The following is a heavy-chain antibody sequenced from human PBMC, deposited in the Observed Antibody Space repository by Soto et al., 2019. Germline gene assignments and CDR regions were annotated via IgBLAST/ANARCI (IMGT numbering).Heavy chain of an antibody. CDR2: ITSSGGTI. D-gene: IGHD5-18*01. V-gene: IGHV3-48*02. J-gene: IGHJ4*02. CDR3: ARDSRGYKFDY. Sequence: PGGSLRLSCAASGFTFSSYAMSWVRQAPGKGLEWVSYITSSGGTIYYADSVKGRFTISRDNAKNSLYLQMNSLRDDDTAVYYCARDSRGYKFDYWGQGALVTVSS. CDR1: GFTFSSYA.